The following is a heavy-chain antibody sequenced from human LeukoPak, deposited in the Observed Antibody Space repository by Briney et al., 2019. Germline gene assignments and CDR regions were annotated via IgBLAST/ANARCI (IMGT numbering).Heavy chain of an antibody. J-gene: IGHJ6*04. CDR1: GFTFSSYS. CDR3: ARDYTDYYYYGMDV. Sequence: PGGSLRLSCAASGFTFSSYSMNWVRQAPGKELEWVSSISSSSSYIYYADSVKGRFTISRDNAKNSLYLQMNSLRAEDTAVYYCARDYTDYYYYGMDVWGKGTTVTVSS. V-gene: IGHV3-21*01. D-gene: IGHD2-8*01. CDR2: ISSSSSYI.